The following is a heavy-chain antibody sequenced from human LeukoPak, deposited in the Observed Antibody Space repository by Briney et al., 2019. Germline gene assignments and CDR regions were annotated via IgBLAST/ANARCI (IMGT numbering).Heavy chain of an antibody. Sequence: GGSLRLSCAASGFIFNDYAMHWVRQARGKGLEWVAVISYHGSDKYYADSVKGRFTISRDNAKNSLYLQMNSLRAEDTAVYYCARAVYYYGSSGYYYFDYWGQGTLVTVSS. D-gene: IGHD3-22*01. CDR3: ARAVYYYGSSGYYYFDY. CDR2: ISYHGSDK. J-gene: IGHJ4*02. V-gene: IGHV3-30-3*01. CDR1: GFIFNDYA.